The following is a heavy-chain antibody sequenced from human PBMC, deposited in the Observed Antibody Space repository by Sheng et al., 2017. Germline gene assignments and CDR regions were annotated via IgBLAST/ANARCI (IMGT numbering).Heavy chain of an antibody. J-gene: IGHJ6*02. Sequence: QVQLVESGGGVVQPGRSLRLSCAASGFTFSSHAMHWVRQAPGKGLEWVAVISTGGTYKYYTDSVKGRFTISRDDSKNTLYLQTDSLRGEDTAVYYCARGSMSTVKDGMDVWGRGTTVTGLL. CDR2: ISTGGTYK. D-gene: IGHD4-17*01. CDR3: ARGSMSTVKDGMDV. V-gene: IGHV3-30*04. CDR1: GFTFSSHA.